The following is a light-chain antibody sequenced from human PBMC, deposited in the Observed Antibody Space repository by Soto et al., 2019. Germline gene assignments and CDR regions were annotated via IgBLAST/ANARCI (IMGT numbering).Light chain of an antibody. CDR2: AAS. Sequence: DIQMTQSPSSLSASVGDRVTITCQASQDISNYLNWYQQKPGKAPKLLIYAASNLETGVPSRFSGSGSGTDFTFTISSLQPEDIATYYCQQYDNLPLTFGGGTRVGSK. CDR3: QQYDNLPLT. J-gene: IGKJ4*01. V-gene: IGKV1-33*01. CDR1: QDISNY.